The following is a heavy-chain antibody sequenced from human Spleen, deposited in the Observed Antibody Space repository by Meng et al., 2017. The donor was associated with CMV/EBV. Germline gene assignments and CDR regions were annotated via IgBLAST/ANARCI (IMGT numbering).Heavy chain of an antibody. Sequence: CKTSGYTFTNYYMHWVRQAPGQGLEWMGIISPSGGSTTYAQKFQGRVTMTRDTSTSTVYMELSSLRSEDTAFYYCASSSCGGDCWFDYWGQGTLVTVSS. CDR1: GYTFTNYY. CDR2: ISPSGGST. J-gene: IGHJ4*02. CDR3: ASSSCGGDCWFDY. D-gene: IGHD2-21*02. V-gene: IGHV1-46*01.